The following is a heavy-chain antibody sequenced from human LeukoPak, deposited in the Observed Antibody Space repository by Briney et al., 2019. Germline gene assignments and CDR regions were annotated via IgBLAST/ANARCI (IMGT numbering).Heavy chain of an antibody. CDR1: GYTFTSYY. CDR2: INPSGGST. J-gene: IGHJ4*02. Sequence: ASVKVSCKASGYTFTSYYMHWVRQAPGQGLEWMGIINPSGGSTSYGQKFQGRVIMTRDTSTSTVYMELSSLRAEDTAVYFCTRSIVSSGPYYFDYWGQGTLVTVSS. V-gene: IGHV1-46*01. D-gene: IGHD6-19*01. CDR3: TRSIVSSGPYYFDY.